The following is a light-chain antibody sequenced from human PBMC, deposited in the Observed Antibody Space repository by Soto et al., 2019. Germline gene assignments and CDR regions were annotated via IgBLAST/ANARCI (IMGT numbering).Light chain of an antibody. CDR3: QQYDSYPYT. J-gene: IGKJ2*01. V-gene: IGKV1-5*03. CDR2: KAS. CDR1: RTISNW. Sequence: DIQMTQSPSTLSASVGDRATITCRASRTISNWLAWYQQKPGKAPKLLIYKASSLQSGVPSRFSGGGSGTEFTLTISSLQPDDFATYYCQQYDSYPYTFGPGTKLEIK.